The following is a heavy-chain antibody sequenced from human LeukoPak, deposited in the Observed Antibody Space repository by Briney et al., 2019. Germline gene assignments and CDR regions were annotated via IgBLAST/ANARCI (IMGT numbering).Heavy chain of an antibody. D-gene: IGHD1-14*01. V-gene: IGHV4-38-2*02. CDR3: ARDVRYYYED. Sequence: PSETLSLTCTVSGYSISSGYYWGWIRQPPGKGLEWIGSIYHSGSTYYNPSLKSRVTISVDTSKNQFSLKLSSVTAADTAVYYCARDVRYYYEDWGQGTLVTVSS. J-gene: IGHJ4*02. CDR2: IYHSGST. CDR1: GYSISSGYY.